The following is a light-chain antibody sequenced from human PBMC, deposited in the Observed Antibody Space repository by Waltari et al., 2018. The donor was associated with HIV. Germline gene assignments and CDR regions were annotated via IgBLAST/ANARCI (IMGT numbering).Light chain of an antibody. J-gene: IGLJ2*01. V-gene: IGLV2-18*02. CDR3: SSYTSSNLV. Sequence: SALLQPPSVSVSPGQSLTISCTGSTSAVGSYNSVSWYQQPPVTSPKLMIYEVSNRPSGVPDHFSGSKYGNTASLIISRLQAEDEADYYCSSYTSSNLVFGGETKLTVL. CDR1: TSAVGSYNS. CDR2: EVS.